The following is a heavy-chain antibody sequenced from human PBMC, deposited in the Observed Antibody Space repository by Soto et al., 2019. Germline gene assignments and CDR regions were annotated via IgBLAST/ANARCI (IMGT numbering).Heavy chain of an antibody. V-gene: IGHV4-39*01. Sequence: SETLSLTCTVSGGSISNSNYYWGWIRQPPGKGLEWIGSIYYSGSTYYNPSLKSRVTISVDTSKNQFSLKLSSVTAADTAVYYCARDIVVVPAQFDYWGQGTLVTVSS. CDR2: IYYSGST. J-gene: IGHJ4*02. CDR1: GGSISNSNYY. D-gene: IGHD2-2*01. CDR3: ARDIVVVPAQFDY.